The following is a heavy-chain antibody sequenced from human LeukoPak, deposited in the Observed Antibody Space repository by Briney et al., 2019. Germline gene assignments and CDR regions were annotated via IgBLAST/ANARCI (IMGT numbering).Heavy chain of an antibody. J-gene: IGHJ5*02. CDR3: ARGGYYGSGNDFRFDP. Sequence: GGSLRLSCAASGFRISSYWMSWVRQAPGKGLEWVANIEEDGNEENYVDSVKGRFTISRDSAKNSLYLQMNSLRAEDTAVYYCARGGYYGSGNDFRFDPWGQGTLVTVSS. V-gene: IGHV3-7*01. CDR1: GFRISSYW. D-gene: IGHD3-10*01. CDR2: IEEDGNEE.